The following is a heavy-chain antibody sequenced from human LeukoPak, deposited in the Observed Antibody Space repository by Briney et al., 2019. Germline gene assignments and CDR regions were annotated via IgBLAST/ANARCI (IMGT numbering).Heavy chain of an antibody. V-gene: IGHV4-31*03. CDR1: GGSISSGSYY. J-gene: IGHJ4*02. CDR2: IHYSGRT. D-gene: IGHD3-22*01. Sequence: PSETLSLTCTVSGGSISSGSYYWSWIRQHPGRGLEWIGYIHYSGRTYYNPSLKSRVIISIDTSKNQLSLKLSSVIAADTAVYYCASSYYYDSRGISDVDNWGQGTLVTVSS. CDR3: ASSYYYDSRGISDVDN.